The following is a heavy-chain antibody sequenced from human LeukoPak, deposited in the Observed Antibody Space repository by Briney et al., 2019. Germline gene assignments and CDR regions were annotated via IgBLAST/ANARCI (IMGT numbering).Heavy chain of an antibody. V-gene: IGHV1-18*01. CDR1: GYPFTSYG. Sequence: EASVKVSCKASGYPFTSYGISWVRQAPGQGLEWMGWISAYNGNTNYAQKLQGRVTMTTDTSTSTAYMELRSLRSDDTAVYYCARAIGYSSSWYPVPFDPWGQGTLVTVSS. CDR2: ISAYNGNT. J-gene: IGHJ5*02. D-gene: IGHD6-13*01. CDR3: ARAIGYSSSWYPVPFDP.